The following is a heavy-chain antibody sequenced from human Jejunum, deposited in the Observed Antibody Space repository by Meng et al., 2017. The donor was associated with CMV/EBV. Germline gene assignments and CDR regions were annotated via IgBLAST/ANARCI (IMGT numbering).Heavy chain of an antibody. Sequence: FNASGYNFISHCMHWVREAPGQGLEWMGVINPGGGTTSYAQKFQGRVTMTRDTSTSTVYMELSSLRSEDTAVYYCAKNEEGADWLGPWGQGALVTVSS. CDR3: AKNEEGADWLGP. V-gene: IGHV1-46*01. CDR2: INPGGGTT. CDR1: GYNFISHC. J-gene: IGHJ5*02. D-gene: IGHD1-1*01.